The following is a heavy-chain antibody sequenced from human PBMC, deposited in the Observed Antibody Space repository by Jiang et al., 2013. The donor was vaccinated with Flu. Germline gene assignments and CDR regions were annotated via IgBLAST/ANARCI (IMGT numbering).Heavy chain of an antibody. CDR1: GFTFNLYA. D-gene: IGHD2-2*01. CDR3: ARDMGPAPLSGNFDY. V-gene: IGHV3-30*04. Sequence: VQLLESGGGVVQPGRSLRLSCAASGFTFNLYAMHWVRQAPGKGLEWVAITSLDESKKFYADSVKGRFTTSRDNSKNTVYLQINNLRTEDTAVYYCARDMGPAPLSGNFDYWGQGTLVTVSS. J-gene: IGHJ4*02. CDR2: TSLDESKK.